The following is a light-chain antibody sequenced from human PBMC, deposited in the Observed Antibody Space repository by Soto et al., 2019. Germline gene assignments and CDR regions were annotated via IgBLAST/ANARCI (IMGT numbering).Light chain of an antibody. Sequence: EIVLTQSPGTLSLSPGERATLSCRASQSVSCSYLAWYQQKPGQAPRLLIYGASSRATGIPDRFSGSWSGTDFTLNISRLEPEHFAVYYCQQYGSSPPTFGQGTKVEIK. CDR3: QQYGSSPPT. J-gene: IGKJ1*01. CDR1: QSVSCSY. CDR2: GAS. V-gene: IGKV3-20*01.